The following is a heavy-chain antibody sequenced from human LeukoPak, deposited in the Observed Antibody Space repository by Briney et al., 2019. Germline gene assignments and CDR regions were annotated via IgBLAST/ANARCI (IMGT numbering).Heavy chain of an antibody. CDR3: ARDSARLVWDAFDI. J-gene: IGHJ3*02. CDR2: IYTSGST. D-gene: IGHD3-16*01. Sequence: SETLSLTCSVSGGSISSYYWSWVRQPPGKGLEWIGYIYTSGSTNYNPSLKSRVTISVDTSKNQFSLKLSSVTAADTAVYYCARDSARLVWDAFDIWGQGTMVTVSS. CDR1: GGSISSYY. V-gene: IGHV4-4*08.